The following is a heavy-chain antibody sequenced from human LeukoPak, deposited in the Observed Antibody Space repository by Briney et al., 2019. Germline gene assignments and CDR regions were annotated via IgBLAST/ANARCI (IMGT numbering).Heavy chain of an antibody. CDR1: GFIFSSYA. J-gene: IGHJ4*02. CDR2: ITGNGGGT. CDR3: ARDRSVVPHPLDY. Sequence: PGGSLRLSCAASGFIFSSYAMQWVRQAPGKELECISAITGNGGGTFYADSVKGRFTISRDNAKNSLYLQMNSLRAEDTAVYYCARDRSVVPHPLDYWGQGTLVTVSS. V-gene: IGHV3-64*02. D-gene: IGHD3-10*01.